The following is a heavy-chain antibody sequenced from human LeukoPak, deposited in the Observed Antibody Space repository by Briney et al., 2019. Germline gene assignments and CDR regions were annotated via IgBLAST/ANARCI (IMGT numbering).Heavy chain of an antibody. V-gene: IGHV4-4*02. CDR2: IYHTGST. CDR1: GNSISFSNW. J-gene: IGHJ4*02. D-gene: IGHD6-19*01. Sequence: KPSETLSLTCAVSGNSISFSNWWSWVSQPPGKGLEWIGEIYHTGSTNYNPSLKSRVAISLDKSKNQFSLKLSSVTAADTAVYYCARGLAVAGSLTVLYYFDYWGQGTLVTVSS. CDR3: ARGLAVAGSLTVLYYFDY.